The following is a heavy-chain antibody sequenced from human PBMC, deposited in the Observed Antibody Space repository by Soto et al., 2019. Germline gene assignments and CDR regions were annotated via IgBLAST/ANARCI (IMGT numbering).Heavy chain of an antibody. CDR1: GFNFSGYA. J-gene: IGHJ4*02. Sequence: VQLVESGGGLAQPGGSLRLSCGGSGFNFSGYAMNWVRQAPGKGLEWVSYISSRSSGIHYADSVKGRFTISRDNGKRSLHQQMNSLRDEDTGLYYCARGVLDYWSQGALVTVSS. CDR2: ISSRSSGI. V-gene: IGHV3-48*02. CDR3: ARGVLDY. D-gene: IGHD2-8*02.